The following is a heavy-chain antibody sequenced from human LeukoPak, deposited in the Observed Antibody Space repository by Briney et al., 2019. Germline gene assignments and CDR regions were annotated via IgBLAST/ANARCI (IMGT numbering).Heavy chain of an antibody. J-gene: IGHJ4*02. D-gene: IGHD3-3*01. Sequence: PGGSLRLSCAASGFTFSSSAMSWVRQVPGKGLEWVSGISASGGSTYYADSVRGRFTISRDNSKNTLYLQMNSLRAEDTAVHYCAKVVYDFWSGYDYWGQGTLVTVSS. V-gene: IGHV3-23*01. CDR3: AKVVYDFWSGYDY. CDR1: GFTFSSSA. CDR2: ISASGGST.